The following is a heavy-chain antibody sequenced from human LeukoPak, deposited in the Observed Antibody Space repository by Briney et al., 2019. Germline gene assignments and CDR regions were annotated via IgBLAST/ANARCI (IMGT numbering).Heavy chain of an antibody. CDR1: GFSFSSYG. Sequence: GGSLRLSCAASGFSFSSYGMHWVRQAPGKGLEWVAYMRSDGSTKYYADSVKGRFTISRDNSKNTLYLQMNSLRPEDTAAYYCAKGYDSSGYYLDQWGQGTLVTVSP. V-gene: IGHV3-30*02. J-gene: IGHJ4*02. CDR2: MRSDGSTK. D-gene: IGHD3-22*01. CDR3: AKGYDSSGYYLDQ.